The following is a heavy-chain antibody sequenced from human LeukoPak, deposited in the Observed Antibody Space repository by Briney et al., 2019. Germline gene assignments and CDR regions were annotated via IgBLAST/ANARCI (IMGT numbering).Heavy chain of an antibody. D-gene: IGHD4-17*01. CDR3: ARDGYGDYAFDY. CDR1: GFTFSTYS. Sequence: GGSLRLSCAASGFTFSTYSINWVRQAPGGGLEWVSSISSISSYMYYADSVKGRFIISRDNAKNSLYLQMNSLRAEDTAVYYCARDGYGDYAFDYWGQGTLVAVSS. J-gene: IGHJ4*02. V-gene: IGHV3-21*01. CDR2: ISSISSYM.